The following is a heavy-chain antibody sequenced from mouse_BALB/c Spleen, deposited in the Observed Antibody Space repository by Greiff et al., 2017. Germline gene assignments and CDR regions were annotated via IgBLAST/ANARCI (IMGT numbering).Heavy chain of an antibody. CDR1: GYTFTSYN. V-gene: IGHV1-12*01. D-gene: IGHD2-1*01. Sequence: QVQLQQPGAELVKPGASVKMSCKASGYTFTSYNMHWVKQTPGQGLEWIGAIYPGNGDTSYNQKFKGKATLTADKSSSTAYMQLSSLTSEDSAVYYCARRGVYGNFFAYWGQGTLVAVSA. J-gene: IGHJ3*01. CDR3: ARRGVYGNFFAY. CDR2: IYPGNGDT.